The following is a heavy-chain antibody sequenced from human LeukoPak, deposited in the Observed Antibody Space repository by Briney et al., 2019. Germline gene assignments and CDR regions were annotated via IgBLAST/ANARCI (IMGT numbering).Heavy chain of an antibody. V-gene: IGHV3-21*01. CDR2: ISTSSSYI. CDR1: GFTFSSYS. D-gene: IGHD3-10*01. Sequence: GGSLRLSCAASGFTFSSYSMSWVRQAPGKGLEWVSSISTSSSYIYYADSVKGRFTISRHNAKNSLYLQMNSLGAEDTAVYYCARDPGGIRYYGSGSHFDYWGQGTLVTVSS. J-gene: IGHJ4*02. CDR3: ARDPGGIRYYGSGSHFDY.